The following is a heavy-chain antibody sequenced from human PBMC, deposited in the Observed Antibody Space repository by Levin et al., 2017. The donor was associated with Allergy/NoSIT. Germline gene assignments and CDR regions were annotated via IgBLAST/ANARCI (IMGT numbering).Heavy chain of an antibody. J-gene: IGHJ4*02. D-gene: IGHD6-19*01. V-gene: IGHV5-10-1*01. CDR2: IDPSDSYT. CDR1: GYSFTSYW. Sequence: ASVKVSCKGSGYSFTSYWISWVRQMPGKGLEWMGRIDPSDSYTNYSPSFQGHVTISADKSISTAYLQWSSLKASDTAMYYCARLSVQIAVADLDYWGQGTLVTVSS. CDR3: ARLSVQIAVADLDY.